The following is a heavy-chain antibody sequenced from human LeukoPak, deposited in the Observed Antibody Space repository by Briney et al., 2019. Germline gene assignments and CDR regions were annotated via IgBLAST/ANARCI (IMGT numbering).Heavy chain of an antibody. CDR1: GFTFSSYE. Sequence: GGALRLSCAASGFTFSSYEMNWVRQAPGKGPEWVSFIYMVANAHYTDSGKGLLSRARNNSENTTYLQMNSLRADDTAVNDCERRAGEYAHPYDYWGQGTLVTVSS. J-gene: IGHJ4*02. CDR2: IYMVANA. D-gene: IGHD4-17*01. CDR3: ERRAGEYAHPYDY. V-gene: IGHV3-53*01.